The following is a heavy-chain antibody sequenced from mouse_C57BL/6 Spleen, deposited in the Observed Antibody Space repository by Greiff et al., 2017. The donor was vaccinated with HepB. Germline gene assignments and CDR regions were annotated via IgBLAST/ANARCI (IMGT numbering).Heavy chain of an antibody. Sequence: EVKLVESEGGLVQPGSSMKLSCTASGFTFSDYYMAWVRQVPEKGLEWVANINYDGSSTYYLDSLKSRFIISRDNAKNILYLQMSSLKSEDTATYYCAREDDGSSFAYWGQGTLVTVSA. CDR1: GFTFSDYY. J-gene: IGHJ3*01. CDR3: AREDDGSSFAY. D-gene: IGHD2-3*01. CDR2: INYDGSST. V-gene: IGHV5-16*01.